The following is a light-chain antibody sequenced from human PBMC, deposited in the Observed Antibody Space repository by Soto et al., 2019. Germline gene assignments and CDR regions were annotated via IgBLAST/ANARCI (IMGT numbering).Light chain of an antibody. V-gene: IGKV4-1*01. CDR1: QSVLYSSNNKNY. J-gene: IGKJ5*01. CDR3: QQYYSTIT. Sequence: DIVMTQSPDSLAVSLGERATINCKSSQSVLYSSNNKNYLAWYQQKPGQPPKLLIYWVSTRESGVPDRFSGSGSGTDFTLTISSLQDEDVAVYYCQQYYSTITFGQGTRLEIK. CDR2: WVS.